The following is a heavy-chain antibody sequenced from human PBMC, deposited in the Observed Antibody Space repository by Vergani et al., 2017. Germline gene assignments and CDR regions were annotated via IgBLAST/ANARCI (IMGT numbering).Heavy chain of an antibody. CDR1: GFNFNNYG. Sequence: EVQLLESGGGLVQPGGSLRISCAASGFNFNNYGMSWVRHSPGKGLEWVSAINGGRTYYADSVKDRFTISTDNFKNKLYLPMMSLRAEDTAVYYCAKEGKRRAPFVADWGQGTLGAVSS. V-gene: IGHV3-23*01. CDR2: INGGRT. CDR3: AKEGKRRAPFVAD. J-gene: IGHJ4*02.